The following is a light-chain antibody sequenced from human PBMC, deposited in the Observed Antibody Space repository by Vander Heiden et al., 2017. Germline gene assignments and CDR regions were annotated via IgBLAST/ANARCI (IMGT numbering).Light chain of an antibody. CDR1: SGSIASYY. V-gene: IGLV6-57*01. J-gene: IGLJ3*02. CDR2: EDN. CDR3: QSYDSSNQV. Sequence: FMLTQPHPVSESPGKTVTISCTRSSGSIASYYVQWYQQRPGSSPTTVIYEDNQRPSGVPDRFSGSIDRSSNSASLTISGLKTEDEADYYCQSYDSSNQVFGGGTKLTVL.